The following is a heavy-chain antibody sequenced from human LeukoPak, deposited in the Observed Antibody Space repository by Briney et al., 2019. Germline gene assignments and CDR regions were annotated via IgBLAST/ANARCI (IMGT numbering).Heavy chain of an antibody. V-gene: IGHV1-69*13. CDR3: ARFSPGGYSYFDY. Sequence: ASVKVSCKASGGTFSSYAISWVRQAPGQGLEWMGGIIPVFGTANYAQKFQGRVTITADESTSTAYMELSSLRSEDTAVYYCARFSPGGYSYFDYWGQGTLVTVSS. D-gene: IGHD3-16*01. J-gene: IGHJ4*02. CDR2: IIPVFGTA. CDR1: GGTFSSYA.